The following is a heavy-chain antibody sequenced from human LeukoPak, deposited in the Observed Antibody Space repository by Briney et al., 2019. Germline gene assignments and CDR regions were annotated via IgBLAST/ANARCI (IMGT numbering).Heavy chain of an antibody. D-gene: IGHD3-10*01. J-gene: IGHJ4*02. V-gene: IGHV3-23*01. CDR3: ARGGGYYGSGRRPLDY. CDR2: ISGSGGST. Sequence: PGGSLRLSCAASGFTFSSYAMSWVRQAPEKGLEWVSAISGSGGSTYYADSVKGRFTISRDNSKNTLYLQMNSLRAEDTAVYFCARGGGYYGSGRRPLDYWGQGTLVTVSS. CDR1: GFTFSSYA.